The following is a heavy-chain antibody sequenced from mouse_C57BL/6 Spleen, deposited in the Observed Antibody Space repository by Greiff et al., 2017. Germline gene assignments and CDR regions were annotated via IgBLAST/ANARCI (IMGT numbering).Heavy chain of an antibody. CDR2: IYPGSGNT. J-gene: IGHJ4*01. D-gene: IGHD1-1*01. Sequence: VQLQQSGAELVRPGASVKLSCKASGYTFTDYYINWVKQRPGQGLEWIARIYPGSGNTYYNEKFKGKATLTAEKSSSTAYMQLSSLTSEDSAVYFCARGEIRGSSYPHYYAMDYWGQGTSVTVSS. V-gene: IGHV1-76*01. CDR3: ARGEIRGSSYPHYYAMDY. CDR1: GYTFTDYY.